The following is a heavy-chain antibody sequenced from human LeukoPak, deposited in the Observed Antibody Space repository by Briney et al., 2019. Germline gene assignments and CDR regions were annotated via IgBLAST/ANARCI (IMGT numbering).Heavy chain of an antibody. D-gene: IGHD3-9*01. CDR2: ITKSGDST. V-gene: IGHV3-23*01. J-gene: IGHJ6*02. Sequence: GGSLRLSCAVSGFTFSAFGMNWVRQAPGKGLEWVSTITKSGDSTYYVDSVKGRFTISRDNSKNTLYLQMNSLRAEDTAKYYCTKDYCGKFCSAVWGQGTTVTVSS. CDR1: GFTFSAFG. CDR3: TKDYCGKFCSAV.